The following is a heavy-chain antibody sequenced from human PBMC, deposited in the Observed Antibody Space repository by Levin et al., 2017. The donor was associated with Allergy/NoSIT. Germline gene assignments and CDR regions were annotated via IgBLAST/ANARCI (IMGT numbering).Heavy chain of an antibody. CDR1: GFTLSNYA. V-gene: IGHV3-23*01. CDR2: ISSGGST. J-gene: IGHJ4*02. D-gene: IGHD6-19*01. Sequence: GGSLRLSCAASGFTLSNYAMSWVRQAPGKGLEWVSAISSGGSTYYADSVTGRFTISRDNSKNTLFLQMNSLRAEDTAVYFCAKSSYTSGWEHFDYWGQGTLVTVS. CDR3: AKSSYTSGWEHFDY.